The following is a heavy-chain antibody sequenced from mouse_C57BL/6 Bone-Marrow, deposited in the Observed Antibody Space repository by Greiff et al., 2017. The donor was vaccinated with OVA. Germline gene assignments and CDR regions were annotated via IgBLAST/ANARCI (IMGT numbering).Heavy chain of an antibody. CDR1: GYTFTDYY. CDR3: ARDYYGNYPANWERTWFAY. D-gene: IGHD2-1*01. V-gene: IGHV1-26*01. J-gene: IGHJ3*01. Sequence: VQLQQSGPELVKPGASVKISCKASGYTFTDYYMNWVKQSHGKSLEWIGDINPNNGGTSYNQKFKGKATLTVDKSSSTAYMELRSLTSEDSAVYYCARDYYGNYPANWERTWFAYWGQGTLVTVSA. CDR2: INPNNGGT.